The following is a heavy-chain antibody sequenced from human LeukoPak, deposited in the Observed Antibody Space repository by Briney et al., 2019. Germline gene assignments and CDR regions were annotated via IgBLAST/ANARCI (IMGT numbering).Heavy chain of an antibody. CDR3: AARKASSSSNDAFDI. CDR2: IKQDGSEK. J-gene: IGHJ3*02. D-gene: IGHD6-13*01. CDR1: GFTFSSYW. Sequence: PGGSLRLSCAASGFTFSSYWVSWVRQAPGKGLEWVANIKQDGSEKYYVDSVKGRFTICRDNAKNSLYLQMNSLRAEDTAVYYCAARKASSSSNDAFDIWGQGTMVTVSS. V-gene: IGHV3-7*01.